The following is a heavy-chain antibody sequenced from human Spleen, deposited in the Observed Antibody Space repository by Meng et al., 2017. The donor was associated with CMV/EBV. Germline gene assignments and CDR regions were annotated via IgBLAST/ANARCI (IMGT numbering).Heavy chain of an antibody. CDR3: AKWWALDY. J-gene: IGHJ4*02. CDR2: IRYDGSNK. V-gene: IGHV3-30*02. CDR1: GFTFSSYG. D-gene: IGHD2-15*01. Sequence: VALVAWGGGVVQRGGCLRLSCAASGFTFSSYGMHWVRQAPGKGLEWVAFIRYDGSNKYYADSVKGRFTISRDNSKNTLYLQMNSLRAEDTAVYYCAKWWALDYWGQGTLVTVSS.